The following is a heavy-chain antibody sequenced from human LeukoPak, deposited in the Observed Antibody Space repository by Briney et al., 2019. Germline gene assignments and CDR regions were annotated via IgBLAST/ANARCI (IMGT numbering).Heavy chain of an antibody. V-gene: IGHV5-51*01. Sequence: GESLKISCKGSGYSFTSYWIGWVRQMPGKGLEWMGIIYPGDSDTRYSPSFQGQVTISADKSISTAYLQWSSLKASDTAMYYCAREGSCSSTSCSVPFDYWGQGTLVTVS. D-gene: IGHD2-2*01. CDR1: GYSFTSYW. CDR2: IYPGDSDT. CDR3: AREGSCSSTSCSVPFDY. J-gene: IGHJ4*02.